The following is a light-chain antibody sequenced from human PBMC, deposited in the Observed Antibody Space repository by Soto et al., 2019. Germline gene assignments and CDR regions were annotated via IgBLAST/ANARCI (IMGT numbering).Light chain of an antibody. V-gene: IGLV2-11*01. Sequence: QSVLPKPRSVTGSPGQSVTISCTGTSSDVGGYTYVSWYQQHPGKAPKLIIYGVNKRPSGVPDRFSGSKSGNAASLTISGLQAEDEADYYCCSYAGTPYVFGSGTKVTVL. CDR2: GVN. CDR3: CSYAGTPYV. CDR1: SSDVGGYTY. J-gene: IGLJ1*01.